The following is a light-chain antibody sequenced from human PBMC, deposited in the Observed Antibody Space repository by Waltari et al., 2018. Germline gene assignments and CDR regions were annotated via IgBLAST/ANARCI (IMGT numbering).Light chain of an antibody. Sequence: EIVLTQSPATLSLSPGERATLSCRASQSVSSFLAWYQQKLGQAPRLLIYDASNRATGIPARFSGSGSGTDFTLTISSLEPEDFAVYYCQQRSNWPLSTFGGGTKVEIK. V-gene: IGKV3-11*01. J-gene: IGKJ4*01. CDR3: QQRSNWPLST. CDR2: DAS. CDR1: QSVSSF.